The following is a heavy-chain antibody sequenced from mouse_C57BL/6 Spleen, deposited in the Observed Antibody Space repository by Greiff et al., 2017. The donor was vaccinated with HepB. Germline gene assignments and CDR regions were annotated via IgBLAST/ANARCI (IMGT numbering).Heavy chain of an antibody. CDR1: GYTFTSYW. J-gene: IGHJ4*01. CDR2: IYPGSGST. D-gene: IGHD2-12*01. CDR3: ARSYYSQSEMEAMDC. V-gene: IGHV1-55*01. Sequence: VQLQQPGAELVKPGASVKKSCKASGYTFTSYWITWVKQRPGQGLEWIGDIYPGSGSTNYNEKFKSKATLTVDTSSRTAYMQLSSLTSEDSAVYYGARSYYSQSEMEAMDCWGQGTSVTVSS.